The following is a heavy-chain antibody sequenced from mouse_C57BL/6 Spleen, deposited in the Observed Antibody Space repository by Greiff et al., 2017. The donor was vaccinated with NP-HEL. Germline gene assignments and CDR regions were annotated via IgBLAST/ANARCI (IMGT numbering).Heavy chain of an antibody. V-gene: IGHV5-16*01. CDR3: ARVTTVVENYFDY. J-gene: IGHJ2*01. CDR1: GFTFSDYY. CDR2: INYDGSST. Sequence: EVKLMESEGGLVQPGSSMKLSCTASGFTFSDYYMAWVRQVPEKGLEWVANINYDGSSTYYLDSLKSRFIISRDNAKNILYLQMSSLKSEDTATYYCARVTTVVENYFDYWGQGTTLTVSS. D-gene: IGHD1-1*01.